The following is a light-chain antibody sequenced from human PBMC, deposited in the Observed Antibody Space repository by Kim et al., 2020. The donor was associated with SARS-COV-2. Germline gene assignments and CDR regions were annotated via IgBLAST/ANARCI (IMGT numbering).Light chain of an antibody. V-gene: IGLV2-14*01. CDR2: EVS. CDR3: SSYTSSGTLV. J-gene: IGLJ2*01. CDR1: SSDVGGYNY. Sequence: QSALTQPASVSGSPGQSNTISCTGTSSDVGGYNYVSWYQQHPGKAPKFMIYEVSNRPSGVSNRFSGSKSGNTASLTISGLQAEDEADYYCSSYTSSGTLVFGGGTQLTVL.